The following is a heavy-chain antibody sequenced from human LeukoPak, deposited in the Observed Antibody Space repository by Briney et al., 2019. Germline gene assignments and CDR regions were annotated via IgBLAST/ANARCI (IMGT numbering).Heavy chain of an antibody. Sequence: SETLSLTCTVSGGSISSGGYYWSWIRQHPGKGLEWIGYIYYSGSTYCNPSLKSRVTISVDTSKNQFSLKLSSVTAADTAVYYCARASYYYMDVWGKGTTVTVSS. CDR1: GGSISSGGYY. CDR3: ARASYYYMDV. CDR2: IYYSGST. V-gene: IGHV4-31*03. J-gene: IGHJ6*03.